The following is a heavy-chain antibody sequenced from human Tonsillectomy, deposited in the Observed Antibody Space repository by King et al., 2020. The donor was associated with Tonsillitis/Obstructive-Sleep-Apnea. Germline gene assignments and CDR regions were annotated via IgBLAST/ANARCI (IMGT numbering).Heavy chain of an antibody. CDR3: AREVTPATGDQVDY. Sequence: VQLQQWGAGLLKPSETLSLTCAVYGGSFSGYYWSWIRQPPGKGLEWIGEINHSGSTNYNPSLKSRVTISVDTSKNQFSLKLRSVTAADTAVYYCAREVTPATGDQVDYWGQGTLVTVSS. CDR1: GGSFSGYY. D-gene: IGHD7-27*01. CDR2: INHSGST. V-gene: IGHV4-34*01. J-gene: IGHJ4*02.